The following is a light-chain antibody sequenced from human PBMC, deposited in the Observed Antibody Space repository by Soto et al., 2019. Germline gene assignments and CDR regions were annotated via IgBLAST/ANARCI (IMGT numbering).Light chain of an antibody. CDR3: QQYNNWHPIT. CDR2: GAS. CDR1: QSVSSN. J-gene: IGKJ5*01. Sequence: EILMTQSPATPSVSPGERPTLSCRASQSVSSNLAWYQQKPGQAPRLLIYGASTRANGIPARFSGSGSGTEFTLTLSSLQSEDFAVYYCQQYNNWHPITFGQGTRLEIK. V-gene: IGKV3-15*01.